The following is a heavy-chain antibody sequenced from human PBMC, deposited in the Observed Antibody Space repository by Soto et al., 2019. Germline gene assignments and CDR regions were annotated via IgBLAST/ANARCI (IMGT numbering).Heavy chain of an antibody. CDR2: INHSGST. D-gene: IGHD3-9*01. J-gene: IGHJ4*02. CDR3: ATGKGVGYDILTGYSY. V-gene: IGHV4-34*01. Sequence: QVQLQQWGAGLLKPSETLSLTCAVYGGSFSGYYWSWIRQPPGKGLEWMGEINHSGSTNYNPSRNGRVTITVDRSKNQFSLKLRTVTAADTAVYDCATGKGVGYDILTGYSYWGQGTLVTVSS. CDR1: GGSFSGYY.